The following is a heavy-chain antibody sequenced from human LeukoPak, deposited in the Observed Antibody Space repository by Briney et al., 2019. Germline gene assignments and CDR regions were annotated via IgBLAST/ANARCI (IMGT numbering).Heavy chain of an antibody. CDR3: ARHSVYDFWSGPYYSDY. J-gene: IGHJ4*02. D-gene: IGHD3-3*01. CDR1: GYSISSGYY. V-gene: IGHV4-38-2*01. CDR2: IYHSGST. Sequence: SETLSLTCAVSGYSISSGYYWGWIRQPPGKGLEWIGSIYHSGSTYYNPSLKSRVTISVDTSKNQFSLKLSSVTAADTAVYYCARHSVYDFWSGPYYSDYWGQGTLVTVSS.